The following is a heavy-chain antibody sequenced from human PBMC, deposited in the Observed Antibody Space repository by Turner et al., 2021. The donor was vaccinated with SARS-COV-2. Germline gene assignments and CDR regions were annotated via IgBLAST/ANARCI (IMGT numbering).Heavy chain of an antibody. CDR3: TTGSDFSENY. D-gene: IGHD4-4*01. V-gene: IGHV3-15*04. Sequence: EVQLVESGGGLVKPGGSLRLSCAASGFTFTYAWMNWVRQTPGKGLEWLGRIETKSDGGRTDYAAPVKGRFTFSRDDSQNTVYLQMNSLITEDSAIYYCTTGSDFSENYWGQGTLVTVSS. CDR2: IETKSDGGRT. CDR1: GFTFTYAW. J-gene: IGHJ4*02.